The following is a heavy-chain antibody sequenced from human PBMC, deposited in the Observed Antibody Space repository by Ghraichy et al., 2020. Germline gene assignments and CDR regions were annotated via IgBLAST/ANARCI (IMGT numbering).Heavy chain of an antibody. CDR1: GFTFSRYW. J-gene: IGHJ4*02. V-gene: IGHV3-74*01. CDR2: INSDGSST. Sequence: GGSPRLSCAASGFTFSRYWMHWVRQVPGKGLVWVSHINSDGSSTNYADSVKGRFTISRDTAKNTLYLQMNSLRVEDAAVYYCARDMRLGELSLPVFDYWGQGTLVTVSS. CDR3: ARDMRLGELSLPVFDY. D-gene: IGHD3-16*02.